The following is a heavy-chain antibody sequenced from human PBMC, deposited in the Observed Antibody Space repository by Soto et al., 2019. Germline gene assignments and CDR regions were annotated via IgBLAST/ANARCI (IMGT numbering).Heavy chain of an antibody. D-gene: IGHD3-10*01. J-gene: IGHJ6*02. CDR3: ARGGGRITIFRRLGVVDV. V-gene: IGHV4-38-2*01. CDR1: GYWISSGYY. CDR2: TYHSGST. Sequence: SETLSLTFAVSGYWISSGYYWGWMRQTPGKGLEWVGITYHSGSTYYNPSLKSLVTISVDTSKNQFSLKLSSVTAADTALYYCARGGGRITIFRRLGVVDVWGQGTTVTVSS.